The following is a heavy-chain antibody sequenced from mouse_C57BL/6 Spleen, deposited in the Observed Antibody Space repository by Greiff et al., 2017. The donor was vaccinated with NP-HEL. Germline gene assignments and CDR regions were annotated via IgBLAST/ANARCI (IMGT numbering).Heavy chain of an antibody. V-gene: IGHV6-3*01. CDR3: TVYGYDGGFAY. J-gene: IGHJ3*01. CDR1: GFTFSNYW. CDR2: IRLKSDNYAT. Sequence: EVQGVESGGGLVQPGGSMKLSCVASGFTFSNYWMNWVRQSPEKGLEWVAQIRLKSDNYATHYAESVKGRFTISRDDSKSSVHLQMNNLRAEDAGIYYCTVYGYDGGFAYWGQGTLVTVSA. D-gene: IGHD2-2*01.